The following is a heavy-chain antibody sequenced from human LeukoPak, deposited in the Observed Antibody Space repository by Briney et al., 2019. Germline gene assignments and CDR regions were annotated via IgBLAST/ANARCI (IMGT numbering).Heavy chain of an antibody. J-gene: IGHJ4*02. CDR1: GFTFSSYG. Sequence: PGRSLRLSCAASGFTFSSYGMHWVRQAPGKGLEWVAVIWYDGSNKYYADSVKGRFTISRDNSKNTLYLQMNSLRAEDTAVYYCAKSVGATWFFDYWGQGTLVTVSS. D-gene: IGHD1-26*01. V-gene: IGHV3-33*06. CDR3: AKSVGATWFFDY. CDR2: IWYDGSNK.